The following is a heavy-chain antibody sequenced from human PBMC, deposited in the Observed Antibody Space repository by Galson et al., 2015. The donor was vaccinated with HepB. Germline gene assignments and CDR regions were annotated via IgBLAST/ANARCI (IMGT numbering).Heavy chain of an antibody. Sequence: SETLSLTCAVYGGSFSGYYWSWIRQPPGKGLEWIGEINHSGSTNYNPSLKSRVTISVDTSKNQFSLKLSSVTAADTAVYFCARGGPTYYYDSSGYPTLLYWGQGTLVTVSS. CDR2: INHSGST. V-gene: IGHV4-34*01. CDR3: ARGGPTYYYDSSGYPTLLY. CDR1: GGSFSGYY. J-gene: IGHJ4*02. D-gene: IGHD3-22*01.